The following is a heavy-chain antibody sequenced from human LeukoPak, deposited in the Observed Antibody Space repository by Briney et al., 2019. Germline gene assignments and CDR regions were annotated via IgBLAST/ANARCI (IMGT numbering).Heavy chain of an antibody. V-gene: IGHV1-18*01. CDR3: ALHQYCGGDCYSLYFDY. CDR2: ISAYNGNT. CDR1: GYTFTSYG. D-gene: IGHD2-21*02. Sequence: ASVKVSCKASGYTFTSYGISWVRQAPGQGLEWMGWISAYNGNTNYAQKLQGRVTITADKSTSTAYMELSSLRSEDTAVYYCALHQYCGGDCYSLYFDYWGQGTLVTVSS. J-gene: IGHJ4*02.